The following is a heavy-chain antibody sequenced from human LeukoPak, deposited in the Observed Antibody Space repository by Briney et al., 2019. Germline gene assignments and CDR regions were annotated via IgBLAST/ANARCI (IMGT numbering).Heavy chain of an antibody. D-gene: IGHD3-10*01. CDR3: ARANVLLWFGELRWGFDP. V-gene: IGHV4-61*10. J-gene: IGHJ5*02. CDR2: IYYSGST. CDR1: GDSISSGDYY. Sequence: SQTLSLTCTVSGDSISSGDYYWSWIRQPAGKGLGWFVYIYYSGSTNYNPALKSRVTISVDTSKHQFSLKLSSVTAADTAVYYCARANVLLWFGELRWGFDPWGQGTLVTVSS.